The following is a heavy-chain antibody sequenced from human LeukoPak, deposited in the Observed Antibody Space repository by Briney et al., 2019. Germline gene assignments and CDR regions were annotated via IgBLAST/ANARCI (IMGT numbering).Heavy chain of an antibody. J-gene: IGHJ4*02. Sequence: ASVKVSCKASGYTFTSYGISWVRQAPGQGLEWMGRIIPILGIANYAQKFQGRVTITADKSTSTAYMELSSLRSEDTAVYYCAKTAARGSSWSIPLDYWGQGTLVTVSS. V-gene: IGHV1-69*04. CDR1: GYTFTSYG. D-gene: IGHD6-13*01. CDR3: AKTAARGSSWSIPLDY. CDR2: IIPILGIA.